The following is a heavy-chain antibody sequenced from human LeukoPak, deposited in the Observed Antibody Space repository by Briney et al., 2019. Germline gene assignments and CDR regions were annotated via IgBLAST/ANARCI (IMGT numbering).Heavy chain of an antibody. V-gene: IGHV3-30*03. Sequence: WGSLRLSCAASGVTFSSYGMHWVRQAPGKWLEWVALISSDGNDKLYGDSVKGRFTISRDDSKSTLYLQMNSLRAEDTAVYYCTTKVIRGNSGDDYDDWGQGTLVTVSS. J-gene: IGHJ4*02. CDR1: GVTFSSYG. CDR3: TTKVIRGNSGDDYDD. D-gene: IGHD5-12*01. CDR2: ISSDGNDK.